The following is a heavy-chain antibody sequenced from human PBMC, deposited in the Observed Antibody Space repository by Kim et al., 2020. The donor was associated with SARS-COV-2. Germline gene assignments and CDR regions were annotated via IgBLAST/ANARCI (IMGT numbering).Heavy chain of an antibody. J-gene: IGHJ5*01. D-gene: IGHD4-17*01. V-gene: IGHV3-23*01. CDR2: ISGSGGST. CDR3: AKDSGNDYADQLDS. CDR1: GFTFSRYA. Sequence: GGSLRLSCAASGFTFSRYAMSWVRQAPGKGLDWVSAISGSGGSTYYADSVKGRFTISRDNSKNTLYLQMNSLRAEDTAVYYCAKDSGNDYADQLDSWGQGTLVTVSS.